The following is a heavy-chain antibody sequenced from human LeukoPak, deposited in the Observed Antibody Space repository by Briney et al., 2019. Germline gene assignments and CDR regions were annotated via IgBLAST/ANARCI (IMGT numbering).Heavy chain of an antibody. D-gene: IGHD3-10*01. CDR2: IYHSGST. J-gene: IGHJ4*02. V-gene: IGHV4-38-2*02. CDR1: GYSISSGYY. CDR3: ARGSGGFGELYPFDY. Sequence: SEALSLTCTVSGYSISSGYYWGWIRQPPGKGLEWIGSIYHSGSTYYNPSLKSRVTISVDTSKNQFSLKLSSVTAADTAVYYCARGSGGFGELYPFDYWGQGTLVTVSS.